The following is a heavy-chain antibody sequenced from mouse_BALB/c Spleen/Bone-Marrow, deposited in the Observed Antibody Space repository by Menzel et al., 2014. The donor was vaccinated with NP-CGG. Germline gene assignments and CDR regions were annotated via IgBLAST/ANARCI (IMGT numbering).Heavy chain of an antibody. J-gene: IGHJ2*01. Sequence: QVQLQQPGPELVKPGASVRISCKASGYTFPSYYIHRVKQRPGQGHEWIGWIYPGNVNTKYNEKFKVKATLTADKSSSTAYMQLSSLTSEDSAVYFCARNDYDYFDYWGQGTTLTVSS. D-gene: IGHD2-4*01. CDR3: ARNDYDYFDY. CDR1: GYTFPSYY. V-gene: IGHV1S56*01. CDR2: IYPGNVNT.